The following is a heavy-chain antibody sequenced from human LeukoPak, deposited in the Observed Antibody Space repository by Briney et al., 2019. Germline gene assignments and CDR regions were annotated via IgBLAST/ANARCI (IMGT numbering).Heavy chain of an antibody. CDR1: GFTFSTYR. Sequence: PGGSQRLSCAAAGFTFSTYRIDWVRQAPGEGLEWVSSISRSSNYIYYADSVKGRFTVSRDNAKNSVYLQMNSLRAEDTAMYYCARGRTSYYDSHDAFDVWGQGTLVTVSS. V-gene: IGHV3-21*01. CDR2: ISRSSNYI. CDR3: ARGRTSYYDSHDAFDV. D-gene: IGHD3-22*01. J-gene: IGHJ3*01.